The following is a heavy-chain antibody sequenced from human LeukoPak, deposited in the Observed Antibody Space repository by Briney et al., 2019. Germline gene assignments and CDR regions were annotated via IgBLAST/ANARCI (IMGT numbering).Heavy chain of an antibody. Sequence: SETLSLTCTVSGGSISCYYWSWIRQPPGKGLEWIGYIYYSGSTNYNPSLKSRVTISVDTSKNQFSLKLSSVTAADTAVYYCARQGAAAGTRWFDPWGQGNLVTVSS. CDR1: GGSISCYY. CDR3: ARQGAAAGTRWFDP. J-gene: IGHJ5*02. V-gene: IGHV4-59*08. D-gene: IGHD6-13*01. CDR2: IYYSGST.